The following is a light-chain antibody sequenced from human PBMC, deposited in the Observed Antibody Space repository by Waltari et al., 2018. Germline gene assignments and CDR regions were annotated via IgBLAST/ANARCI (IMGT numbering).Light chain of an antibody. V-gene: IGKV1-33*01. CDR2: DAS. Sequence: DIQLTQSPSYLSASVGDSVTITCQASQDIDNYLNWYQQKPGQAPKLLIYDASVVQPGVPSRVSGRGSGTNFTFTISDLQPEDIATYFCYQYDVLPLTFGGGT. J-gene: IGKJ4*01. CDR3: YQYDVLPLT. CDR1: QDIDNY.